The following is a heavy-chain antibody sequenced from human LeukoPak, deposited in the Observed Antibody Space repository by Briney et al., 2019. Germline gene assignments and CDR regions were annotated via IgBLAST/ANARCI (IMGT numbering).Heavy chain of an antibody. CDR3: TRAGEVLPHDGFDI. Sequence: GGSLRLSCAASGFTISRNYMSWVRQAQGRGLEWVSIIYIDDTTYYAASVRGRFTISRDISKNTVYLQMYSLRVEDTAVYFCTRAGEVLPHDGFDIWGRGTMVTVSS. CDR2: IYIDDTT. J-gene: IGHJ3*02. D-gene: IGHD3-10*01. V-gene: IGHV3-53*01. CDR1: GFTISRNY.